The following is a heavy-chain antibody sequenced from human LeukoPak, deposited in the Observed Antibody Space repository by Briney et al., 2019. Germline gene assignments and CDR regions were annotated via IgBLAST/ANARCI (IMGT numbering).Heavy chain of an antibody. V-gene: IGHV4-39*07. D-gene: IGHD3/OR15-3a*01. J-gene: IGHJ4*01. CDR2: IYYSGST. CDR3: ARALDYADGGYFDY. Sequence: SETLSLTCTVSGGTISSSRYYWGWIRQPPGKGLEWNVSIYYSGSTYYNPSLKSRVTISVDTSKNQFSLQLSSVTAADTAVYYCARALDYADGGYFDYWGKGTLVTVSS. CDR1: GGTISSSRYY.